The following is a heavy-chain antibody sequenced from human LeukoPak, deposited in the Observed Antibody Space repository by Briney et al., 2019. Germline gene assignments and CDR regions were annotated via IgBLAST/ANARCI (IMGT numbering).Heavy chain of an antibody. D-gene: IGHD1-1*01. CDR2: IRSNGDTT. V-gene: IGHV3-23*01. Sequence: GGSLRLSCAPSGFPFRRFTMIWVRRAPGRGREWVSSIRSNGDTTYNADSVKGRFTISRDNSKNTLYLQMNRLRVEDTAIYYCAKGQELDDGVFDSWGQGTLVTVSS. CDR1: GFPFRRFT. J-gene: IGHJ4*02. CDR3: AKGQELDDGVFDS.